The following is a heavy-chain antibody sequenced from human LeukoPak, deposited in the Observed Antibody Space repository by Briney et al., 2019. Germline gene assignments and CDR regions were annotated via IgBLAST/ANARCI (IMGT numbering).Heavy chain of an antibody. V-gene: IGHV3-7*01. CDR3: ARDIVVVPAALYWYFDL. D-gene: IGHD2-2*01. CDR1: GFTFSSYW. J-gene: IGHJ2*01. Sequence: GGSLRLSCAASGFTFSSYWVSWVRQAPGKGLEWVANIQQDGSAKYYVDSVKGRFTISRDNARNSLYLQMNSLRAEDTAVYYCARDIVVVPAALYWYFDLWGRGTLVTVSS. CDR2: IQQDGSAK.